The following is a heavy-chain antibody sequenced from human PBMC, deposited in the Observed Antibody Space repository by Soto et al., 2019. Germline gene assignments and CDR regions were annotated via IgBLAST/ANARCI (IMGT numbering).Heavy chain of an antibody. Sequence: SQTLSLTCAISGASVSSNIAAWNCIRQSPSRGLEWLGRTYYRSKWYNDYAVSVKSRITINPDTSKNQFSLQLNSVTPEDTAVYYCARDWYSSSWYFKSAPWFEPWGQGTLVTVSS. CDR1: GASVSSNIAA. CDR2: TYYRSKWYN. J-gene: IGHJ5*02. V-gene: IGHV6-1*01. D-gene: IGHD6-13*01. CDR3: ARDWYSSSWYFKSAPWFEP.